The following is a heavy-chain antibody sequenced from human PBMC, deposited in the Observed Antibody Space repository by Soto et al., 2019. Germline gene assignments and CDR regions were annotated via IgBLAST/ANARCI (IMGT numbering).Heavy chain of an antibody. Sequence: GXCLRLSGVASGFTFSNFAIAWVVKAPGEGLEWVSAISGSGDDTFYADSMKGRFTISRDNSKDTLYLQINSLRAEDTAVYYCANPIPKTGTTFGFWGQGTLVTVSS. CDR1: GFTFSNFA. J-gene: IGHJ4*02. V-gene: IGHV3-23*01. CDR2: ISGSGDDT. D-gene: IGHD1-1*01. CDR3: ANPIPKTGTTFGF.